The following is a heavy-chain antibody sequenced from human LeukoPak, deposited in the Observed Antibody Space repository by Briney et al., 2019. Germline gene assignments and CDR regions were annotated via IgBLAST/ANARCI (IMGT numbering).Heavy chain of an antibody. D-gene: IGHD3-10*01. CDR2: INWNGGST. Sequence: PGGPLRLSCAASGFTFKVYAMSWVRQAPGKGLEWVLGINWNGGSTGHEDSVKRRFTISRDNAKNSLYLQMNSLRAEDTGFYYCAAYYYGSGSCGQFDYWGQGTLVTVSS. V-gene: IGHV3-20*04. CDR3: AAYYYGSGSCGQFDY. CDR1: GFTFKVYA. J-gene: IGHJ4*02.